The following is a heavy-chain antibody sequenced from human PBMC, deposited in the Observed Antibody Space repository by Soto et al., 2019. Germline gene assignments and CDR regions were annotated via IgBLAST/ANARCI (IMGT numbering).Heavy chain of an antibody. CDR3: ATFRSGPA. Sequence: PGGSLRLSCAASGFTFSNAWMNWVRQAPGKGLEWVGRIKRKTDGGTTDYAAPVRGRFTISRDDSKNTLYLQMDSLKTEDTAVYYCATFRSGPAWGQGTLVTVSS. CDR1: GFTFSNAW. V-gene: IGHV3-15*01. CDR2: IKRKTDGGTT. D-gene: IGHD3-10*01. J-gene: IGHJ5*02.